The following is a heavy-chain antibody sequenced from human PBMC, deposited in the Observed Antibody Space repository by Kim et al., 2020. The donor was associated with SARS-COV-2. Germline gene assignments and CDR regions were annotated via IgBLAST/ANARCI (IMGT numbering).Heavy chain of an antibody. D-gene: IGHD6-13*01. J-gene: IGHJ3*02. CDR3: ARDISSSWYGGNAFDI. Sequence: SETLSLTCTVSGGSISSYYWSWIRQPPGKGLEWIGYIYYSGSTNYNPSLKSRVTISVDTSKNQFSLKLSSVTAADTAVYYCARDISSSWYGGNAFDIWGQETMVTVSS. CDR1: GGSISSYY. CDR2: IYYSGST. V-gene: IGHV4-59*01.